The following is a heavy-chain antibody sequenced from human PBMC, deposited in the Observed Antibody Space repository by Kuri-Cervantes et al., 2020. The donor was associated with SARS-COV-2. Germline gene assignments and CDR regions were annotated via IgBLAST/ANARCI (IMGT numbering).Heavy chain of an antibody. V-gene: IGHV4-38-2*02. CDR3: ARLARLAVAGGGDFDY. CDR1: GYSISSGYY. CDR2: IYHSGST. D-gene: IGHD6-19*01. J-gene: IGHJ4*02. Sequence: GSLRLSCTVSGYSISSGYYWGWIRQPPGKGLEWIGSIYHSGSTYYNPSLKSRVTISVDTSKNQFSLKLSSVTAADTAVYYCARLARLAVAGGGDFDYWGQGTLVTVSS.